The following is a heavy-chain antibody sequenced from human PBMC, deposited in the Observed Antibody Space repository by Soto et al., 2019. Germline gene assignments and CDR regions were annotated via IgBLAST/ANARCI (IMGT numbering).Heavy chain of an antibody. CDR3: ARGRSLHCSGGSCHPRDFDY. D-gene: IGHD2-15*01. V-gene: IGHV4-34*01. CDR1: GGSFSGCY. Sequence: SETLSLTCAVYGGSFSGCYWSWMRQPPGKGLEWIGEINHSGSTNYNPSLKSRVTISVDTSKNQFSLKLSSVTAADTAVYYCARGRSLHCSGGSCHPRDFDYWGQGTLVTV. J-gene: IGHJ4*02. CDR2: INHSGST.